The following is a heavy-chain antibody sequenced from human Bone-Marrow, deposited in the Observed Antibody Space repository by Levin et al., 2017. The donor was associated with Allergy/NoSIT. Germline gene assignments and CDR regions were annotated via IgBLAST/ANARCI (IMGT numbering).Heavy chain of an antibody. CDR3: ARAGRSRSTKSWLPEWFDP. Sequence: AGGSLRLSCAASGFTFSSYGMHWVRQAPGKGLEWVAVIWYDGSKKYYADSVKGRFAISRANSKNTLYLQMHSLRAADTAVYCCARAGRSRSTKSWLPEWFDPWGQGTLVTVSP. J-gene: IGHJ5*02. D-gene: IGHD6-13*01. V-gene: IGHV3-33*01. CDR1: GFTFSSYG. CDR2: IWYDGSKK.